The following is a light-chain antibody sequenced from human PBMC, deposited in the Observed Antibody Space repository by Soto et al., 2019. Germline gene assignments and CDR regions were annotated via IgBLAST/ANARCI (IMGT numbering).Light chain of an antibody. CDR2: GTS. J-gene: IGKJ5*01. CDR3: QQYGSSPRT. V-gene: IGKV3-20*01. Sequence: DIVLTQSPGILSLSPGERATLSCRASQSVSSSLAWYQQKPGQAPRLLMYGTSRRTTGIPDRFSGSGSGTDFTLTISRLEPEDFAVYYCQQYGSSPRTFGQGTRLESK. CDR1: QSVSSS.